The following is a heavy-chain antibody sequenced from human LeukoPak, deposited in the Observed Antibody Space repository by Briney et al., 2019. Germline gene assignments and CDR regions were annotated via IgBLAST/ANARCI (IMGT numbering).Heavy chain of an antibody. J-gene: IGHJ5*02. Sequence: GGSLRLSCAASGFTLTNYWMIWVRQAPGKGLEWVANINEDGSEKYYVGSVEGRFTISRDNAKNSVFLQMNSLRADDTAMYYCASSSYSSSSSWGQGTLVTVSS. CDR2: INEDGSEK. CDR1: GFTLTNYW. D-gene: IGHD6-6*01. CDR3: ASSSYSSSSS. V-gene: IGHV3-7*01.